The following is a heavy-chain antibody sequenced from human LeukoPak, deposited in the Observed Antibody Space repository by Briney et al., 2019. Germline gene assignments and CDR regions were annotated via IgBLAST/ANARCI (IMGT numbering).Heavy chain of an antibody. V-gene: IGHV3-23*01. CDR1: GFTFSSYA. D-gene: IGHD6-13*01. CDR2: IIGSAGST. CDR3: AKDDRRGSSWPYYFDY. Sequence: GGSLRLSCAASGFTFSSYAMSWVRQAPGKGLEWVSAIIGSAGSTYYADSVKGRFTISRDNSKNTLYLQMNSLRAEDTAVYYCAKDDRRGSSWPYYFDYWGQGTLVTVS. J-gene: IGHJ4*02.